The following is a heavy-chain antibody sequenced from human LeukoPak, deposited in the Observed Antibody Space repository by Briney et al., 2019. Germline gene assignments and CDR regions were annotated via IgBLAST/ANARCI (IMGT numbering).Heavy chain of an antibody. D-gene: IGHD5-18*01. Sequence: GGSLRLSCAASGFTFNYYAMSWVRQAPGKGLEWVSGISDNEGSTYYTDSVKGRFTVSRDNTKNTVYLQMNNLRPDDTAVYFCARHDSFIPYWGQGTLVTVSS. J-gene: IGHJ4*02. CDR2: ISDNEGST. CDR3: ARHDSFIPY. V-gene: IGHV3-23*01. CDR1: GFTFNYYA.